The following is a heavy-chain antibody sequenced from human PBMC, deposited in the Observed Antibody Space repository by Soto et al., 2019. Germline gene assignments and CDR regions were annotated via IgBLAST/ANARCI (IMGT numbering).Heavy chain of an antibody. J-gene: IGHJ5*02. CDR3: GRVRVDKAEGWFDP. Sequence: LKISCKVSGYSFSSFWITWVRQMPGKGLEWMGRIDPSDSYANYSPSFQGHVTFSADKSINTAYLQWSSLKASDTAMYYCGRVRVDKAEGWFDPWGQGTLVTVSS. CDR2: IDPSDSYA. D-gene: IGHD5-18*01. CDR1: GYSFSSFW. V-gene: IGHV5-10-1*01.